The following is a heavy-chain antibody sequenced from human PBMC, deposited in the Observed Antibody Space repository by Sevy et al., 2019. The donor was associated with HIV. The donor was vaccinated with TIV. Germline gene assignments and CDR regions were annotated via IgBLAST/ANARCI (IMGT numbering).Heavy chain of an antibody. J-gene: IGHJ4*02. CDR1: GGSISRYY. D-gene: IGHD3-22*01. CDR3: AGEHPYDKSGHYY. Sequence: SETLSLTCTVSGGSISRYYWSWIRQPAGKGLEWIGRMYTSGSTNYNPSLKSRVTMSLDTSKNQFSLRLRSVTAADTAVYYCAGEHPYDKSGHYYWGQRTLVTVSS. CDR2: MYTSGST. V-gene: IGHV4-4*07.